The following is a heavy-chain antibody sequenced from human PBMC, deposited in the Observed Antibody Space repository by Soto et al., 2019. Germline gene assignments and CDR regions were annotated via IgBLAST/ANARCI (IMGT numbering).Heavy chain of an antibody. Sequence: GASVKVSCKASGGTFTSYTITWVRQAPGQGHEWMGMIIPSLGIANYAQKFQGRVTITADKSTRTASMELSSLRSEDTAVYYCARGYGSYYYYYGMDVWGQGTTVTVSS. CDR1: GGTFTSYT. V-gene: IGHV1-69*02. D-gene: IGHD1-26*01. J-gene: IGHJ6*02. CDR2: IIPSLGIA. CDR3: ARGYGSYYYYYGMDV.